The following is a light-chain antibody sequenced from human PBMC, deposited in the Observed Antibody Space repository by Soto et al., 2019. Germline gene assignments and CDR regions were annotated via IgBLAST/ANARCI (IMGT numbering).Light chain of an antibody. CDR1: SSDIGGYIY. CDR3: CSYAGIYTFWV. J-gene: IGLJ3*02. CDR2: DVN. Sequence: QSALTQPRSVSGSPGQSVTISCTGTSSDIGGYIYVSWYQQHPGKAPKLMIYDVNKRPSGVPDRFSGSKSGNTASLTISGLQAEDEADYYCCSYAGIYTFWVFGGGTKVTVL. V-gene: IGLV2-11*01.